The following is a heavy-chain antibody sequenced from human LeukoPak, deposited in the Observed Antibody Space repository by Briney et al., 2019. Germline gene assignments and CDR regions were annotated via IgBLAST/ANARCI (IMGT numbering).Heavy chain of an antibody. D-gene: IGHD4-11*01. CDR1: GFTFDDYG. J-gene: IGHJ6*03. CDR3: ARAAAIDYSLAYYSYYMDV. V-gene: IGHV3-20*04. CDR2: INWNGGST. Sequence: GGSLRLSCAASGFTFDDYGMSWVRQAPGKGLEWVSGINWNGGSTGYADSVKGRFTISRDNAKNSLYLQMNSLRAEDTALYYCARAAAIDYSLAYYSYYMDVRGKGTTVTVSS.